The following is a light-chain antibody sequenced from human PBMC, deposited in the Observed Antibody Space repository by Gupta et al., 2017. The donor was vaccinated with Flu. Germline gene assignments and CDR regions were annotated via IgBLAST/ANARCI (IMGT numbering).Light chain of an antibody. CDR2: QDT. CDR1: KLGDKY. V-gene: IGLV3-1*01. CDR3: QAWDTSTAV. Sequence: ELTQPPSVSVSPGQTASITCFGDKLGDKYASWYQQKPGQSPVLVIYQDTKRPSGIPERFSGSNSGNTATLTISGTQAMDEADYYCQAWDTSTAVFGGGSKLTVL. J-gene: IGLJ3*02.